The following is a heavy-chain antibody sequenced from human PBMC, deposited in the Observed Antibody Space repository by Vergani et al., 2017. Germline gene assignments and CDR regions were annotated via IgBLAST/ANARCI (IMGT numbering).Heavy chain of an antibody. V-gene: IGHV1-18*01. CDR1: GYTFTSYG. CDR3: ARISLRRIRDYYFDY. CDR2: ISAYNGNT. J-gene: IGHJ4*02. D-gene: IGHD2-15*01. Sequence: QVQLVQSGAEVKKPGASVKVSCKASGYTFTSYGISWVRQAPGQGLEWMGCISAYNGNTNYAQKLQGRVTMTTDTSTSTAYMELRSLRSDDTAVYYCARISLRRIRDYYFDYWGQGTLVTVSS.